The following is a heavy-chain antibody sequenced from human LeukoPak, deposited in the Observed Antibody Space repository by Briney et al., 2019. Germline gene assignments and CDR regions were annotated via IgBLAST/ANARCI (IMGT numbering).Heavy chain of an antibody. CDR3: ARDRNYIVVVPAAMAYYYYGMDV. CDR1: GYTFTSYY. D-gene: IGHD2-2*01. Sequence: ASVKVSCKASGYTFTSYYMHWVRQAPGQGLEWMGIINPSGGSTSYAQKFQGRVTFTADESTSTAYMELSSLRSEDTAVYYCARDRNYIVVVPAAMAYYYYGMDVWGQGTTVTVSS. CDR2: INPSGGST. V-gene: IGHV1-46*01. J-gene: IGHJ6*02.